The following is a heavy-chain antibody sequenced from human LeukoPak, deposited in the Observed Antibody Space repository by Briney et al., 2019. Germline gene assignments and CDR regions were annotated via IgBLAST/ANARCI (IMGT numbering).Heavy chain of an antibody. V-gene: IGHV3-64*01. CDR2: ISSNGGST. CDR3: ARDVGAGDDY. J-gene: IGHJ4*02. CDR1: GFTFSSYA. Sequence: GGSLRLSCAASGFTFSSYAMHWVRQAPGKGLEYVSAISSNGGSTYYANSVKGRFTISRDNSKNTLYLQMGSLRAEDMAVYYCARDVGAGDDYWGQGTLVTVSS. D-gene: IGHD7-27*01.